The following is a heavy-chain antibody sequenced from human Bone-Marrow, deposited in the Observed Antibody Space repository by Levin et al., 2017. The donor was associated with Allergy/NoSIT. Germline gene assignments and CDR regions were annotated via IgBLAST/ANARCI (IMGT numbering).Heavy chain of an antibody. CDR3: ATAPRPGIVTTKSFDN. CDR1: GDTFVNYY. CDR2: INPSGGTT. Sequence: ASVKVSCRTSGDTFVNYYIHWLRQATGQGPEWVGIINPSGGTTSYAQKFQGRVSMTRDTATSTVYMELTSLRSEDSAMFYCATAPRPGIVTTKSFDNWGPGTLVTVSS. V-gene: IGHV1-46*01. J-gene: IGHJ4*02. D-gene: IGHD2-21*01.